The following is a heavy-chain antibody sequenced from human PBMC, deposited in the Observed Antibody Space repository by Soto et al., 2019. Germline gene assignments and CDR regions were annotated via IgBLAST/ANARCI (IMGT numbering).Heavy chain of an antibody. V-gene: IGHV1-2*02. Sequence: ASVKVSCKASGYTFTGYYMHWVRQAPGQGLEWMGWINPNSGGTNYAQKFQGRVTMTRDTSISTAYMELSRLRSDDTAVYYCARDGAYCGGDCYQGYYHYGMDVWGQGTTVTVS. D-gene: IGHD2-21*02. CDR3: ARDGAYCGGDCYQGYYHYGMDV. CDR1: GYTFTGYY. J-gene: IGHJ6*02. CDR2: INPNSGGT.